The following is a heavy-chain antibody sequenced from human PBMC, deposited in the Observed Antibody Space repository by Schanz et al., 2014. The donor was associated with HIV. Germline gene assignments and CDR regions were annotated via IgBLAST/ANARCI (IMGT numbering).Heavy chain of an antibody. CDR2: ISYDGVNK. CDR1: GFSFSSFS. V-gene: IGHV3-30*18. D-gene: IGHD3-22*01. CDR3: AKDGNLYDSRYRGKGNYYHYYGMDV. J-gene: IGHJ6*02. Sequence: VQLVESGGGLVEPGGSLRLSCEASGFSFSSFSMNWVRQAPGKGLEWVAVISYDGVNKHFADSVKGRFTISRDNSKNTLYLQVKRLRTEDTAVYFCAKDGNLYDSRYRGKGNYYHYYGMDVWGQGTTVTVS.